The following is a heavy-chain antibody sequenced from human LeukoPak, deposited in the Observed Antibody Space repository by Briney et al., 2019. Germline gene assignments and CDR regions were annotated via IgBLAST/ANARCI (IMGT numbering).Heavy chain of an antibody. J-gene: IGHJ4*02. CDR2: INHRGST. V-gene: IGHV4-34*01. D-gene: IGHD3-22*01. Sequence: SETLSLTCSVYGGSFSGYFWTYIRQPPGKGLEWIGEINHRGSTSYNPSLKSRVTISRDTSKNQFSLRLTSVTAADPAVYYCARGSIYYGDSSAYFDYWGQGSLVTVSS. CDR1: GGSFSGYF. CDR3: ARGSIYYGDSSAYFDY.